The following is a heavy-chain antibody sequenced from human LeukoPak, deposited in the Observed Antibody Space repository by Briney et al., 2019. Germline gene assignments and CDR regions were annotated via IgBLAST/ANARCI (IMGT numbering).Heavy chain of an antibody. CDR3: AKGPLRRPLDY. D-gene: IGHD4-17*01. CDR1: GFTVSSNY. J-gene: IGHJ4*02. CDR2: IKSKTDGGTT. V-gene: IGHV3-15*01. Sequence: KAGGSLRLSCAASGFTVSSNYMSWVRQAPGKGLEWVGRIKSKTDGGTTDYAAPVKGRFTISRDDSKNTLYLQMNSLRAEDTAVYYCAKGPLRRPLDYWGQGTLVTVSS.